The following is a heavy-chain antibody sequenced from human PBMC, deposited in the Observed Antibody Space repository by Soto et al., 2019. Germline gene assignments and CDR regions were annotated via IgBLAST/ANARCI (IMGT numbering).Heavy chain of an antibody. V-gene: IGHV3-33*01. D-gene: IGHD6-19*01. Sequence: GGSLRLSCAASGFTFSSYGMHWVRQAPGKGLEWVAVIWYDGSNKYYADSVKGRFTISRDNSKNTLYLQMNSLRAEDTAVYYCARIAVAGPGDNWFDPWGQGTLVTVSS. J-gene: IGHJ5*02. CDR3: ARIAVAGPGDNWFDP. CDR2: IWYDGSNK. CDR1: GFTFSSYG.